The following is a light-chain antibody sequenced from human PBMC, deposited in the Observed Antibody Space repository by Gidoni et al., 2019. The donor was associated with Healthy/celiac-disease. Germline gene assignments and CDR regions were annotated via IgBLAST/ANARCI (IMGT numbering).Light chain of an antibody. V-gene: IGKV3-15*01. Sequence: EIVMTQSPATLSVSPGERATLSCRASQSVSSNLAWYQQKPGQAPRLLIYGASTRATGIPARFSGSGSGTEFTLTISSLQSEDFAVYYCQQYNNWPPNLTFXPXTKVDIK. CDR3: QQYNNWPPNLT. CDR1: QSVSSN. J-gene: IGKJ3*01. CDR2: GAS.